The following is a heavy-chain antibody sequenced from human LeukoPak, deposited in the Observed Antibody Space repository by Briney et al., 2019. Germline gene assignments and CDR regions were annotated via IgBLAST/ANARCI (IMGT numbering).Heavy chain of an antibody. D-gene: IGHD1-1*01. Sequence: GGSLRLSCAASGFTFSNYAMTWVRQAPGKGLEWVSSLSGSGGSTYYADSVKGRFTISRDNSQNTLDLQMNSLRAEDTAVYYCARGKYNSGSTANFDYWGQGALVTVSS. CDR1: GFTFSNYA. V-gene: IGHV3-23*01. CDR3: ARGKYNSGSTANFDY. J-gene: IGHJ4*02. CDR2: LSGSGGST.